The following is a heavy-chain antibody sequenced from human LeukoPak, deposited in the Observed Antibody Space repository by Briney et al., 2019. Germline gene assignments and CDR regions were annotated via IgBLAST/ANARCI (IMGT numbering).Heavy chain of an antibody. V-gene: IGHV4-34*01. D-gene: IGHD6-25*01. CDR2: INHSGST. CDR1: GGSFSGYY. J-gene: IGHJ4*02. Sequence: SETLSLTCAVYGGSFSGYYWSWIRQPPGKGLEWIGEINHSGSTNSNPSLKSRVTISVDTTKNQFSLKLSSVTAADTAVCYCARRGSAAADDWGQGTLVTVAS. CDR3: ARRGSAAADD.